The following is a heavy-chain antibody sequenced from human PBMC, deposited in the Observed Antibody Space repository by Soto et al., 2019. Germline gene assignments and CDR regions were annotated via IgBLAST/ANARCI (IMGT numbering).Heavy chain of an antibody. J-gene: IGHJ6*03. D-gene: IGHD6-13*01. CDR2: INHSGST. CDR1: GGSFSGYY. V-gene: IGHV4-34*01. Sequence: SETLSLTCAVYGGSFSGYYWSWIRQPPGKGLEWIGEINHSGSTNYNPSLKSRVTISVDTSKNQFSLKLSSVTAADTAVYYCARENAYDSSWYGYYYYYYMDVWGKGTTVTVSS. CDR3: ARENAYDSSWYGYYYYYYMDV.